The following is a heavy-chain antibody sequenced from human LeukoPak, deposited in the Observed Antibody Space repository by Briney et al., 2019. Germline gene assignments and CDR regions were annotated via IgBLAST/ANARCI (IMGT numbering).Heavy chain of an antibody. V-gene: IGHV4-34*01. D-gene: IGHD6-19*01. CDR1: GGSFSGYY. CDR2: INHSGST. Sequence: SETLSLTCAVYGGSFSGYYWSWLRQPPGRGLEGIGEINHSGSTNYNPSLKSRVTISVDTSKNQFSLKLSSVTAADTAVYYCARIKRARARSVALDYWGQGTLVTVSS. CDR3: ARIKRARARSVALDY. J-gene: IGHJ4*02.